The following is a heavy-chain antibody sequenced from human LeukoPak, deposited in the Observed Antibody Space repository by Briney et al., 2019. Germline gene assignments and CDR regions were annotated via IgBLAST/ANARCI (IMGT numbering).Heavy chain of an antibody. CDR1: GFTFSDCY. CDR2: ISSSGNTI. CDR3: ARNPPDRYSSSWNYMDV. Sequence: GGSLRLSCVASGFTFSDCYMNWIRQAPGKGLEWVSYISSSGNTINYADSVKGRSTISRDNAKNSLYLQMNSLRAEDTAVYYCARNPPDRYSSSWNYMDVWGKGTTVTVSS. V-gene: IGHV3-11*01. J-gene: IGHJ6*03. D-gene: IGHD6-13*01.